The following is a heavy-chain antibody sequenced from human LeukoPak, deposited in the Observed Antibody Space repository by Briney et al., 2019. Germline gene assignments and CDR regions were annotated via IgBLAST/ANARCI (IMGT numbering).Heavy chain of an antibody. D-gene: IGHD1-7*01. Sequence: PGGSLRLSCAASGFGVSSDYMSWVRQAPGKGLEWVSIVYSDGTTYYADSVKGRFSVSRDISKNTMNVQMNGLRPEDTAVYYCARVNYAGGFDYWGQGTLVTVSS. CDR3: ARVNYAGGFDY. J-gene: IGHJ4*02. V-gene: IGHV3-66*02. CDR2: VYSDGTT. CDR1: GFGVSSDY.